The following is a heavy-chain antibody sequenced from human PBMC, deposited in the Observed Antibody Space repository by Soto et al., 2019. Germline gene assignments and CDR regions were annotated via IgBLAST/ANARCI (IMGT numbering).Heavy chain of an antibody. J-gene: IGHJ6*02. CDR2: IYYSGIT. CDR3: ARYKANYYYGMDV. CDR1: GGSISSYY. D-gene: IGHD1-20*01. Sequence: QVQLQESGPGLVKPSETLSLTCTVSGGSISSYYWSWIRQPPGKGLEWIGYIYYSGITNYNPSLKSRVTISVDTSQNQFSLKLSSVTAADTAVYYCARYKANYYYGMDVWGQGTTVTVSS. V-gene: IGHV4-59*01.